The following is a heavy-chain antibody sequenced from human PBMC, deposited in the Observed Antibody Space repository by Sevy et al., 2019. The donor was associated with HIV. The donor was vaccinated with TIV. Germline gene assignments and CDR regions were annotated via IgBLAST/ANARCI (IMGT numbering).Heavy chain of an antibody. CDR2: MYYSGST. Sequence: SETLSLTCIVSGGSISSSIYYWGWIRQPPGKGLEWIGSMYYSGSTYYNPSLKSRVTISVDTSKNQFSLKLSSVTAADTAVYYCATRSTVTPLSPLYNLFESWGQGTLVTVSS. J-gene: IGHJ5*01. V-gene: IGHV4-39*01. CDR3: ATRSTVTPLSPLYNLFES. CDR1: GGSISSSIYY. D-gene: IGHD4-17*01.